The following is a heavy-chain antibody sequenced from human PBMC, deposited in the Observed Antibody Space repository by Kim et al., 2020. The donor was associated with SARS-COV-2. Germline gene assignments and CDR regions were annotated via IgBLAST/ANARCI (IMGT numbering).Heavy chain of an antibody. CDR3: AKEQKNSSGWYVSYYYYGMDV. V-gene: IGHV3-30*18. Sequence: GGSLRLSCAASGFTFSSYGMHWVRQAPGKGLEWVAVISYDGSNKYYADSVKGRFTISRDNSKNTLYLQMNSLRAEDTAVYYCAKEQKNSSGWYVSYYYYGMDVWGQGTTVTGSS. J-gene: IGHJ6*02. CDR2: ISYDGSNK. D-gene: IGHD6-19*01. CDR1: GFTFSSYG.